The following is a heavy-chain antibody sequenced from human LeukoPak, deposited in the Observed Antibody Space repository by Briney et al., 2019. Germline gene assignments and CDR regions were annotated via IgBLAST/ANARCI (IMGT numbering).Heavy chain of an antibody. CDR2: FYYSGST. D-gene: IGHD6-19*01. Sequence: PSETLSLTCAVYGGSFNGYYWTWIRQPPGKGLDWIAYFYYSGSTYYNPSLKSRVTILVETSKNQFSLKLTSVTAADTAVYYCARTTYSSGWSGAFDIWGQGTMVTVSS. CDR3: ARTTYSSGWSGAFDI. CDR1: GGSFNGYY. V-gene: IGHV4-30-4*01. J-gene: IGHJ3*02.